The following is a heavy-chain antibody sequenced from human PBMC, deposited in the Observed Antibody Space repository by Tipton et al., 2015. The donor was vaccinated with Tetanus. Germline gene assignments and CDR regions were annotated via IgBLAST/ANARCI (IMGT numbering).Heavy chain of an antibody. CDR3: GRGTDAYKSGNY. CDR1: GESFSDYY. CDR2: IHPSGIT. J-gene: IGHJ4*01. V-gene: IGHV4-34*01. D-gene: IGHD5-24*01. Sequence: TLSLTCAVYGESFSDYYWSWIRQPPGKGLEWIGEIHPSGITDYNPSLKSRVIISVDTSKNQFSLKLSSVTAADSALYFCGRGTDAYKSGNYWGQGPLVPVSS.